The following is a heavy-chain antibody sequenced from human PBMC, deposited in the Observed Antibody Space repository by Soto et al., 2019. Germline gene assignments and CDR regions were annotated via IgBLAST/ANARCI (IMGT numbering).Heavy chain of an antibody. D-gene: IGHD1-1*01. V-gene: IGHV4-34*01. CDR2: INHSGST. CDR3: ARAFLEYYYYGMDV. CDR1: GGSFSGYY. J-gene: IGHJ6*02. Sequence: SETLSLTCAVYGGSFSGYYWSWIRQPPGKGLEWIGEINHSGSTNYNPSLKSRVTISVDTSKNQFSLKLSSVTAADTAVYYCARAFLEYYYYGMDVWGQGTTVTVSS.